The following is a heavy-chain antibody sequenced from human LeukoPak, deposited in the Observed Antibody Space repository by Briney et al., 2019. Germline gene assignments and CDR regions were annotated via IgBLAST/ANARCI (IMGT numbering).Heavy chain of an antibody. CDR2: ISSNGGST. CDR3: ARDSGYSYGYADYDY. D-gene: IGHD5-18*01. V-gene: IGHV3-64*01. CDR1: GFTFSSYA. Sequence: SGGSLRLSCAASGFTFSSYAMHWVRQAPGKGLEYVSAISSNGGSTYYANSVKGRFTISRDNSKNTLYLQMGSLRAEDMAVYYCARDSGYSYGYADYDYWGQGTLVTVSS. J-gene: IGHJ4*02.